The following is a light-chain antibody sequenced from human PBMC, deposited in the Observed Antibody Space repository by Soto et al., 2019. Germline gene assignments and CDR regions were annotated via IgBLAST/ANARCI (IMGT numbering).Light chain of an antibody. CDR2: LGS. CDR1: QSLLNSNGYNS. CDR3: MQALQTPYT. V-gene: IGKV2-28*01. J-gene: IGKJ2*01. Sequence: DIVMTQSPLSLPVTPGEPASFSCRSSQSLLNSNGYNSLDWYLQKPGQSPQLLLYLGSYRASGVPDRFSGSGSGTDFTLKISRVEAEDVGVYYCMQALQTPYTFGQGTKLEIK.